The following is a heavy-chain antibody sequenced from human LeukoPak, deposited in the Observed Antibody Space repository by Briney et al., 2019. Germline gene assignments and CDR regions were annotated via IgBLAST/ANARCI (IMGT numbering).Heavy chain of an antibody. CDR3: ARDLHY. J-gene: IGHJ4*02. CDR1: GFTFSRYW. Sequence: GGSLRLSCAASGFTFSRYWMSWVRQAPGKGLEWVANINQDGSEKYYVDSVKGRFTISRDNAKNSLYLQMNSLRAEDTAVYYCARDLHYWGQGTLVTVSS. CDR2: INQDGSEK. V-gene: IGHV3-7*01.